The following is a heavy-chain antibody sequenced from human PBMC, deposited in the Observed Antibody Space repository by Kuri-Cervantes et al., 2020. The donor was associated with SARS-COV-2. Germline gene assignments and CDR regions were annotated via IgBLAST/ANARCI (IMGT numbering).Heavy chain of an antibody. V-gene: IGHV3-15*01. CDR2: IKSKSDGGTI. CDR3: TRLDV. CDR1: GFTFSDAW. J-gene: IGHJ6*04. Sequence: GGSLRLSCAASGFTFSDAWMSWVRQAPGKGLEWVGRIKSKSDGGTIDYAAPVKGRFTISRDDSKNTLYLEMNYLKAEDTAVYYCTRLDVWGKGTTVTVSS.